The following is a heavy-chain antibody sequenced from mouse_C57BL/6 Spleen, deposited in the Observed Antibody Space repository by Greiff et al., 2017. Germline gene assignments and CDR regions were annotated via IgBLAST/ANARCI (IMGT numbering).Heavy chain of an antibody. CDR1: GYAFSSSW. CDR2: IYPGDGDT. J-gene: IGHJ2*01. D-gene: IGHD3-2*02. Sequence: VQLQQSGPELVKPGASVKISCKASGYAFSSSWMNWVKQRPGKGLEWIGRIYPGDGDTNYNGKFKGKATLTADKSSSTAYMQLSSLTSEDSAVYFRARSSSGPYFAYWGQGTTLTVSS. V-gene: IGHV1-82*01. CDR3: ARSSSGPYFAY.